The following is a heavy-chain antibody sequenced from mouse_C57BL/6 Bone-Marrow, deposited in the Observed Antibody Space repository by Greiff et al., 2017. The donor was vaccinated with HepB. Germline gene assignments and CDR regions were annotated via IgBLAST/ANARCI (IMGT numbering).Heavy chain of an antibody. CDR2: IDPEDGET. J-gene: IGHJ3*01. Sequence: VQLKQSGAELVKPGASVKLSCTASGFNIKDYYMHWVKQRTDQGLEWIGRIDPEDGETKYAPKFQGKATITADTSSNTAYLQLSSLTSEDTAVYYCAREGGGWLLRAWFAYWGQGTLVTVSA. CDR3: AREGGGWLLRAWFAY. D-gene: IGHD2-3*01. CDR1: GFNIKDYY. V-gene: IGHV14-2*01.